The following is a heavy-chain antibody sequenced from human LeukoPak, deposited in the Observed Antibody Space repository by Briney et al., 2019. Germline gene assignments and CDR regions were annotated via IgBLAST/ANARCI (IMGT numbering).Heavy chain of an antibody. CDR1: GFAFSSYA. Sequence: PGGSLRLSCVASGFAFSSYAMSWVRQAPGKGLEWVSHITASGTAMFYADSVKGRFTISRDNAKNSLYLQMNSLRDEDTAVYYCASSGSYRFDYWSQGTLVTVSS. CDR2: ITASGTAM. CDR3: ASSGSYRFDY. V-gene: IGHV3-48*02. D-gene: IGHD1-26*01. J-gene: IGHJ4*02.